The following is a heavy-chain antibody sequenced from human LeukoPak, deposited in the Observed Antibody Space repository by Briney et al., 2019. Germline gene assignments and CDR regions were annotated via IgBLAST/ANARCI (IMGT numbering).Heavy chain of an antibody. J-gene: IGHJ4*02. CDR3: ARNGGGYSFDY. CDR2: IYYGGSA. V-gene: IGHV4-59*01. CDR1: GGSISSYY. Sequence: SETLSLTCTVSGGSISSYYWSWIRQPPGKGLEWIGYIYYGGSANCNPSLKSRVTISLDTSKDQFSLKLSSVTAADTAVYYCARNGGGYSFDYWGQGTLVTVSS. D-gene: IGHD1-26*01.